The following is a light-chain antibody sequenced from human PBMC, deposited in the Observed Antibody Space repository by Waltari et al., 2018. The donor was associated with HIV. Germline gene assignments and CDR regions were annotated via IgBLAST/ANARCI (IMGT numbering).Light chain of an antibody. J-gene: IGLJ3*02. V-gene: IGLV2-14*01. CDR1: SSDVGGYNY. CDR2: EVS. Sequence: QSALTQPASVSGSPGQSITISCTGTSSDVGGYNYVSWYQQHPGKAPKLMIYEVSNRPPGVSNRFSGSKSGNTASLTISGLQAEDEADYYCSSYTSSSTLPFGGGTKLTVL. CDR3: SSYTSSSTLP.